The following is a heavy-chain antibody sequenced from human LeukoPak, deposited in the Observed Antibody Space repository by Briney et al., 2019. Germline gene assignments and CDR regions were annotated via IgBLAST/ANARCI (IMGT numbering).Heavy chain of an antibody. V-gene: IGHV1-2*06. Sequence: ASVKVSCKASGYTFTGYYMHWVRQAPGQGLEWMGRINPNSGGTNYAQKFQGRVTMTRDTSISTAYMELSRLRSDDTAVYYCASDADYYDSSGYYYAYFDHWGQGTLVTVSS. CDR2: INPNSGGT. CDR1: GYTFTGYY. D-gene: IGHD3-22*01. J-gene: IGHJ4*02. CDR3: ASDADYYDSSGYYYAYFDH.